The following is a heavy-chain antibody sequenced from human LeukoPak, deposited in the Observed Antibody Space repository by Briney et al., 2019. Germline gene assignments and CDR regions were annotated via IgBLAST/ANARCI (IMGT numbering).Heavy chain of an antibody. CDR1: GYTFTSYY. V-gene: IGHV1-46*01. Sequence: EASVKVSCKASGYTFTSYYMHWVRQAPGQGLERMGLINPTGGSTGYAQKFQGRVTMTRDMSTSTDYMELSSLRSEDTAIYYCARDNSVGDNAWWFDPWGQGTLVTVSS. CDR3: ARDNSVGDNAWWFDP. CDR2: INPTGGST. D-gene: IGHD1-26*01. J-gene: IGHJ5*02.